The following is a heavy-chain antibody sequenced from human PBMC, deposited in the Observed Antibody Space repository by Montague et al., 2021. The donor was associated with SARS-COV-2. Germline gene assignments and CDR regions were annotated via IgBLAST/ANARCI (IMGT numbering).Heavy chain of an antibody. CDR1: GGSFTGYY. J-gene: IGHJ4*02. Sequence: SETLSLTCAVNGGSFTGYYWTWIRQPPGKGLEWIGEINHNGGTNYNPSLKGRVTMSVDRSKSQFSLTLNSVTAADTAVYYCAREGSPDTRIRGVLHYWGQGTLVTVSS. CDR3: AREGSPDTRIRGVLHY. V-gene: IGHV4-34*01. CDR2: INHNGGT. D-gene: IGHD3-10*01.